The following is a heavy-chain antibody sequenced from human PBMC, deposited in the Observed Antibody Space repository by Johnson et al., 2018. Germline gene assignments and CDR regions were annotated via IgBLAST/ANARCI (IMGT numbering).Heavy chain of an antibody. CDR3: TTDFSDSPLDAFDI. Sequence: VQLVESGGGLVKPGGSLRLSCAASGFTFSNAWMSWVRQAPGKGLEWVGRIKSKTDGGTTDYAAPVKGRFTISRDDSKNTLYLQMNSLKTEDTAVYYWTTDFSDSPLDAFDIWGQGTMVTVSS. CDR1: GFTFSNAW. D-gene: IGHD3-22*01. CDR2: IKSKTDGGTT. V-gene: IGHV3-15*01. J-gene: IGHJ3*02.